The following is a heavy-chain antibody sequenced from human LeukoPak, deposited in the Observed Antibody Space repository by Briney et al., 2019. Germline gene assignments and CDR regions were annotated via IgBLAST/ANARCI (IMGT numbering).Heavy chain of an antibody. Sequence: SQTLSLTCAVSGDSISSGGYSWSWIRQPPGKGLEWIGYIYHSGSTYYNPSLKSRVTISVDRSKNQFSLKLSSVTAADTAVYYCARAGYYDSSGYYCDAFDIWGQGTMVTVSS. CDR1: GDSISSGGYS. CDR2: IYHSGST. V-gene: IGHV4-30-2*01. D-gene: IGHD3-22*01. J-gene: IGHJ3*02. CDR3: ARAGYYDSSGYYCDAFDI.